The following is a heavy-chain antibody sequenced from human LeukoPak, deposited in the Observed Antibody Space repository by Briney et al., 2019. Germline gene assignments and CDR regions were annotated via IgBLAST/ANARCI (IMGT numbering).Heavy chain of an antibody. CDR2: FSYNVHS. V-gene: IGHV4-61*01. CDR1: GGSVSSSNHY. D-gene: IGHD6-13*01. Sequence: PSETLSLTCTVSGGSVSSSNHYWSWIRQPPGKGLEWVGFFSYNVHSDYNPSPKSRVTISVDTSKNQFSLRLSSVTAADTAIYYCARVSVAGTGPDYWGQGTQVTVSS. CDR3: ARVSVAGTGPDY. J-gene: IGHJ4*02.